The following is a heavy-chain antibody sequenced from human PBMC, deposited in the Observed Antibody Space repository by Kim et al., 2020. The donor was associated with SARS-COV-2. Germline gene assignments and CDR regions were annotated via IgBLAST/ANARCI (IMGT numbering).Heavy chain of an antibody. Sequence: ASVKVSCKASGYTFRSNGINWVRQAPGQGLEWMGWISPYTGVPTYAQQFQGRVTMTTDTSTSTSYMELRSLTADDTAVYFCARFAIGWYIRPHDYHYYYMDVWGKGTTVTVSS. V-gene: IGHV1-18*01. D-gene: IGHD6-19*01. CDR2: ISPYTGVP. CDR3: ARFAIGWYIRPHDYHYYYMDV. J-gene: IGHJ6*03. CDR1: GYTFRSNG.